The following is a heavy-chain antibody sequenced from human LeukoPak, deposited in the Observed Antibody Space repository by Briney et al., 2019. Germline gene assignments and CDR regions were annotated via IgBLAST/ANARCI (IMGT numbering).Heavy chain of an antibody. CDR3: ARDEYSSSNAFDI. V-gene: IGHV1-69*04. CDR1: GGTFSSYA. Sequence: SVKVSCKASGGTFSSYAINWVRQAPGQGLEWMGRINPNLGIANYAQKFQGRVTITADKSTSTAYMELSSLRSEDTAVYYCARDEYSSSNAFDIWGQGTMVTVAS. D-gene: IGHD6-6*01. J-gene: IGHJ3*02. CDR2: INPNLGIA.